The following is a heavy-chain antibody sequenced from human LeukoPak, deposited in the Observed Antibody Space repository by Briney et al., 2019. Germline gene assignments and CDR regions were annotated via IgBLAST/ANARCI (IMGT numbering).Heavy chain of an antibody. CDR3: ARGRYSYGYVLFDY. V-gene: IGHV4-59*01. Sequence: PSETLSLTCTVSGGSISSYYWSWIRQPPGKGLEWIGYIYYSGSTNYNPSLKSRVTISVDTSKNQFSLKLSSVTAADTAVYYCARGRYSYGYVLFDYWGQGTLVTVSS. D-gene: IGHD5-18*01. CDR1: GGSISSYY. CDR2: IYYSGST. J-gene: IGHJ4*02.